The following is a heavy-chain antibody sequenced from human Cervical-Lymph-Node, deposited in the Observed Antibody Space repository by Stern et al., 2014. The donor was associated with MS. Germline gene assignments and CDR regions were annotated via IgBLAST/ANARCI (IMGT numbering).Heavy chain of an antibody. CDR2: IYYSGST. CDR1: GGSISSYY. D-gene: IGHD2-15*01. J-gene: IGHJ5*02. Sequence: QLQLQESGPGLVKPSETLSLTCIVSGGSISSYYWSWIRQPPGKGLEWIGYIYYSGSTNYSPSLKSRVTISVDTSKNQFSLKLSSVTAADTAVYYCARDSGHCSGGGCYVTWGQGTLVTVSS. CDR3: ARDSGHCSGGGCYVT. V-gene: IGHV4-59*01.